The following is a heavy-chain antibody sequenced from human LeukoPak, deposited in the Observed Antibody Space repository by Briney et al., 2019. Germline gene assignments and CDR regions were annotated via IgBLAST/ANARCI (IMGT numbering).Heavy chain of an antibody. CDR2: ISSSSSTI. Sequence: GSLSLSCAASGFTFSSYSMNWVRPAPGKGLEWVSYISSSSSTIYYADSVKGRFTISRDNAKNSLYLQMNSLRAEDTAVYYCAREGIHYDFWSGYIDYWGQGTLVTVSS. J-gene: IGHJ4*02. V-gene: IGHV3-48*01. CDR1: GFTFSSYS. CDR3: AREGIHYDFWSGYIDY. D-gene: IGHD3-3*01.